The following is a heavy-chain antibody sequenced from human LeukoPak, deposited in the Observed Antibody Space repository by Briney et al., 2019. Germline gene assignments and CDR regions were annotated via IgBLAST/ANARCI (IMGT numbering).Heavy chain of an antibody. CDR3: ARSNWNFDY. CDR2: IYYSGST. CDR1: GGSISSSSYY. J-gene: IGHJ4*02. Sequence: PSETLSLTCTVSGGSISSSSYYWGWIRQPPGKGLEWIGSIYYSGSTDYHPSLKSRVTISVDTSKNQFSLKLSSVTAADTAVYYCARSNWNFDYWGQGTLVTVSS. V-gene: IGHV4-39*07. D-gene: IGHD1-1*01.